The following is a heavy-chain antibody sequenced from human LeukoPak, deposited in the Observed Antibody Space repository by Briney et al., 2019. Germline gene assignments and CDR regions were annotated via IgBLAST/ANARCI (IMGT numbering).Heavy chain of an antibody. Sequence: PGGSLRLSCAASGFTFSSNWMHWVRQAPGKGLVWVSRIKSDGSSSTYANSLKGRFTISRDSAKNSLYLQMNTLRAEDTAVYYCVRDLDLGGYSSFEYWGQGTLVTVSS. D-gene: IGHD4-23*01. CDR2: IKSDGSSS. CDR3: VRDLDLGGYSSFEY. V-gene: IGHV3-74*01. CDR1: GFTFSSNW. J-gene: IGHJ4*02.